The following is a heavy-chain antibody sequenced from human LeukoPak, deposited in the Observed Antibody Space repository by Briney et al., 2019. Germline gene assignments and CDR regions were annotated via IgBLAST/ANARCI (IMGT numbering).Heavy chain of an antibody. CDR1: GGSISSSSYY. Sequence: SETLSLTCTVSGGSISSSSYYWGWIRQPPGKGLEWIGSIYYSGSTYYNPSLKSRVTISVDTSKNQFSLKLSSVTAADTAVYYCARGGWHGSYFDYWGQGTLVTVSS. CDR2: IYYSGST. CDR3: ARGGWHGSYFDY. J-gene: IGHJ4*02. D-gene: IGHD2-15*01. V-gene: IGHV4-39*07.